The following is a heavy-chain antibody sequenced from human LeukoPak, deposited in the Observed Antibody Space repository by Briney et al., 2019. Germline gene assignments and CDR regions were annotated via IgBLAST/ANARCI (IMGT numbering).Heavy chain of an antibody. V-gene: IGHV4-34*01. D-gene: IGHD3-3*01. CDR2: INHSGST. CDR3: ARGYLGIFGVVQANWFDP. Sequence: PSETLSLTCAVYGGSFSGYYWSWIRQPPGKGLEWIGEINHSGSTNYNPSLKSRVTISVDTSKNQFSLKLSSVTAADTAVYYCARGYLGIFGVVQANWFDPWGQGTLVTVSS. J-gene: IGHJ5*02. CDR1: GGSFSGYY.